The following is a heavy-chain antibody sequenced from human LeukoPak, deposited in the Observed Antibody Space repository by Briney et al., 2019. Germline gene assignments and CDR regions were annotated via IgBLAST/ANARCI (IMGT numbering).Heavy chain of an antibody. D-gene: IGHD3-3*01. Sequence: GGSLRLSCAASGFTFSRYSMNWVRQAPGKGLEWVSSISIGNTYIYYADSVKGRFTISRDNAKNSLYLQMNSLRAEDTAVYYCVRDVRFLEDYWGQGTLVTVSS. CDR1: GFTFSRYS. V-gene: IGHV3-21*01. CDR3: VRDVRFLEDY. J-gene: IGHJ4*02. CDR2: ISIGNTYI.